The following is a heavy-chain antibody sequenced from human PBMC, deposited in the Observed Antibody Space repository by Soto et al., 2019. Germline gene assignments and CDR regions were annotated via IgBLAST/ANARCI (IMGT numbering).Heavy chain of an antibody. J-gene: IGHJ4*02. CDR3: ARARGYSSTYLAY. V-gene: IGHV1-69*04. CDR1: GGTFSSFA. CDR2: VIPILGIT. D-gene: IGHD2-2*01. Sequence: ASVKVSCKASGGTFSSFAINWVRQTPGQGLEWMGRVIPILGITNYAQKFQGRVTITADKSTGTAYMEAYSLRSEDTAVYYCARARGYSSTYLAYWGQGTLVTVSS.